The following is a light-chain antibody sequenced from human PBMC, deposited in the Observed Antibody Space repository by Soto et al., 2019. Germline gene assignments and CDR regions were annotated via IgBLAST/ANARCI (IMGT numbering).Light chain of an antibody. CDR2: GAS. Sequence: EIVLTQSPGTLSLSPGERATLSCRASQSVRSNYLAWYQQKPGQAPRLPIYGASSRATGIPDRFSGTGSGRDITLYISRLELEDFAVDYCQQYGGSPYTFGQGTKLEIK. CDR1: QSVRSNY. CDR3: QQYGGSPYT. J-gene: IGKJ2*01. V-gene: IGKV3-20*01.